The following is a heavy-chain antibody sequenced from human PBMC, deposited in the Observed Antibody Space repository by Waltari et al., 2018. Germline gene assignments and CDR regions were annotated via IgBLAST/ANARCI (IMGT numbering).Heavy chain of an antibody. J-gene: IGHJ5*02. V-gene: IGHV3-23*01. CDR1: AFAFKHSA. CDR2: ISAGGATT. D-gene: IGHD3-16*01. CDR3: ARVLRMGDLPHLS. Sequence: EMQQLESGGGLVQPGGSLRLSCATSAFAFKHSAMNWVRQAPGKGLEWVSAISAGGATTYYADSMKGRFTISRDNSKNTLYLQMNSLRAEDTAVYYCARVLRMGDLPHLSWGQGTLVTVSS.